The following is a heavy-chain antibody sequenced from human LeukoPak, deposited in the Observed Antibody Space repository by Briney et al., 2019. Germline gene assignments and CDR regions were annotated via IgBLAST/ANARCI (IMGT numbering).Heavy chain of an antibody. V-gene: IGHV4-30-4*08. Sequence: SETLSLTCTVSGGSISSGDYYWSWIRQPPGKGLEWIGYIYYSGSTYYNPSLKSRVTISVDTSKNQFSLKLSSVTAADTAVYYCARAPLANGVCFDYWGQGTLVTVSS. D-gene: IGHD2-8*01. CDR1: GGSISSGDYY. J-gene: IGHJ4*02. CDR2: IYYSGST. CDR3: ARAPLANGVCFDY.